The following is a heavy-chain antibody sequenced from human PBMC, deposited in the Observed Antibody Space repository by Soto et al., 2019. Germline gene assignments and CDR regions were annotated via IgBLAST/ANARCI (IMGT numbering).Heavy chain of an antibody. J-gene: IGHJ4*02. CDR3: ARARRASHLDY. CDR1: GGSISSGGYS. CDR2: IYHSGST. V-gene: IGHV4-30-2*01. Sequence: QLQLQESGSGLVKPSQTLSLTCAVSGGSISSGGYSWSWIRQPPGKGLEWIGYIYHSGSTYYNPSLKSRVPISVDRSKNQFSLKLSSVTAADTAVYYCARARRASHLDYWAREPWSPSPQ.